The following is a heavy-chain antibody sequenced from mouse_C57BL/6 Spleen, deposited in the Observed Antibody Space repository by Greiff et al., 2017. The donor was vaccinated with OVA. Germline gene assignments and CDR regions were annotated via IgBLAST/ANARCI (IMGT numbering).Heavy chain of an antibody. CDR2: IDPETGGT. D-gene: IGHD2-2*01. J-gene: IGHJ2*01. Sequence: QVQLQQSGAELVRPGASVTLSCKASGYTFTDYEMHWVKQTPVHGLEWIGAIDPETGGTAYNQKFKGKAILTADKSSSTAYMELRSLTSEDSAVYDCTRDGYDEEGFDYWGQGTTLTVSS. CDR1: GYTFTDYE. V-gene: IGHV1-15*01. CDR3: TRDGYDEEGFDY.